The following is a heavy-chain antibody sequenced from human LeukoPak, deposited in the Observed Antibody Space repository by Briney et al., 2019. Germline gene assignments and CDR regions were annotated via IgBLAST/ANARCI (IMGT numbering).Heavy chain of an antibody. CDR2: IAYHGGAE. CDR1: GFTFSSYG. Sequence: GGSLRLSCAASGFTFSSYGMHWVRQAPGKGLEWVAVIAYHGGAEYYADSVKGRFTISRDNSKNTVDLQLNSLRAEDSAVYYCAKQSFRMVNYFDYWGQGTLVTVS. V-gene: IGHV3-30*18. CDR3: AKQSFRMVNYFDY. J-gene: IGHJ4*02. D-gene: IGHD3-16*02.